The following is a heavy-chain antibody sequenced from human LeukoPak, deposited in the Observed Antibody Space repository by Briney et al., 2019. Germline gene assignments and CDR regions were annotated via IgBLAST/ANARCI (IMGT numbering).Heavy chain of an antibody. V-gene: IGHV1-8*03. CDR1: GYTFTSYD. J-gene: IGHJ4*02. D-gene: IGHD4-17*01. Sequence: GASVKVSCKASGYTFTSYDINWVRQATGQGLEWMGWMNPNSGNTGYAQKFQGRVTITRNTSISTAYMELSSLRSEDTAVYYCAKGRPYGDYAVDYWGQGTLVTVSS. CDR3: AKGRPYGDYAVDY. CDR2: MNPNSGNT.